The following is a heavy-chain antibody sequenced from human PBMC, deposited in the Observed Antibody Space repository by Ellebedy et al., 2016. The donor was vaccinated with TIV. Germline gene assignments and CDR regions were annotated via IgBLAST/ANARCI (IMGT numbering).Heavy chain of an antibody. V-gene: IGHV3-23*01. CDR3: ANVIVGATPFDY. CDR1: GFTFSSYG. J-gene: IGHJ4*02. CDR2: ISGRGGGT. D-gene: IGHD1-26*01. Sequence: GGSLRLXCAASGFTFSSYGMSWVRQAPGKGLEWVSGISGRGGGTYYADSVKGRFTISRDNSKNTLYLQMNSLRAEDTAVYYCANVIVGATPFDYWGQGTLVTVSS.